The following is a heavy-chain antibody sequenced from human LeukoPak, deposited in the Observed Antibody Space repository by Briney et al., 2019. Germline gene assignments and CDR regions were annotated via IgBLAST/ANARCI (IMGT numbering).Heavy chain of an antibody. V-gene: IGHV3-23*01. J-gene: IGHJ4*02. D-gene: IGHD3-22*01. CDR2: ISGSGGST. CDR1: GFTFSSYE. CDR3: ATSIYYYDSSGYPN. Sequence: GGSLRLSCAASGFTFSSYEMNWVRQAPGKGLEWVSAISGSGGSTYYADSVKGRFTISRDNSKNTLYLQMNSLRAEDTAVYYCATSIYYYDSSGYPNWGQGTLVTVSS.